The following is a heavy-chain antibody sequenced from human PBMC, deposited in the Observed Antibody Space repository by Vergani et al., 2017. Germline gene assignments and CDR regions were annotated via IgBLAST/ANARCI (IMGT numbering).Heavy chain of an antibody. CDR1: GGSISSGGYY. J-gene: IGHJ3*02. CDR2: IYYSGST. CDR3: ARTDCGGDGYYGGSEVDAFDI. D-gene: IGHD2-21*01. V-gene: IGHV4-31*03. Sequence: QVQLQESGPGLVKPSQTLSLTCTVSGGSISSGGYYWSWIRQHPGKGLEWIGYIYYSGSTYYNPSLKSRVTISVDTSKNQFSVKLSSVTAADTAVYYCARTDCGGDGYYGGSEVDAFDIWGQGTMVTVSS.